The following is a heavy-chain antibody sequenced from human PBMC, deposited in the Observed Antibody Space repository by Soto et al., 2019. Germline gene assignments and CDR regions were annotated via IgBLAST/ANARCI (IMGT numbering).Heavy chain of an antibody. J-gene: IGHJ4*02. D-gene: IGHD3-9*01. CDR1: GGSISSYY. CDR2: IYYSGST. Sequence: SETLSLTFTVPGGSISSYYWSWIRQPPGKGLEWIGYIYYSGSTNYNPSLKSRVTISVDTSKNQFSLKLSSVTAADTAVYYCASYYDILTGQYYFDYWGQGTLVTVSS. V-gene: IGHV4-59*01. CDR3: ASYYDILTGQYYFDY.